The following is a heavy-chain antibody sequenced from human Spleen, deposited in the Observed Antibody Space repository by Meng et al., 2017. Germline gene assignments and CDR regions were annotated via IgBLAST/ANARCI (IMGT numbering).Heavy chain of an antibody. CDR2: LYHSGST. CDR3: ARLEGNGYGDYGALNDY. J-gene: IGHJ4*02. V-gene: IGHV4-38-2*01. D-gene: IGHD4-17*01. Sequence: SQTLSLTCAVSGYSISSGYNWGWIRQPPGKGLEWIGSLYHSGSTYYNPPLKSRVTISVDTSKNQFSLKLSSVTAADTAVYYCARLEGNGYGDYGALNDYWGQRTLVTVSS. CDR1: GYSISSGYN.